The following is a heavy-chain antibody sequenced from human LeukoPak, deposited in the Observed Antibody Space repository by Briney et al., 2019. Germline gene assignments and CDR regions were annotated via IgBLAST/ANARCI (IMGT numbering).Heavy chain of an antibody. V-gene: IGHV4-59*11. Sequence: SKTLSLSCTVSGGSISGHYWSWIRQPPGKGLEWIGYIYYSGSTNYNPSLKSRVTISVDTSKNQFSLKLSSVTAADTAVYYCARSPVYGSSWYSFDPWGQGTLVTVSS. J-gene: IGHJ5*02. CDR1: GGSISGHY. D-gene: IGHD6-13*01. CDR2: IYYSGST. CDR3: ARSPVYGSSWYSFDP.